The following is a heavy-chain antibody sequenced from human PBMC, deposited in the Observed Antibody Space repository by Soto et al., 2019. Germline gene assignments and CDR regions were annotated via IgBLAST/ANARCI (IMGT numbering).Heavy chain of an antibody. D-gene: IGHD5-18*01. J-gene: IGHJ4*02. CDR1: GGTFSTYA. V-gene: IGHV1-69*12. CDR3: ASGIQLWLRRINNGYSG. Sequence: QVQLVQSGAEVKKPESSVKVSCKAPGGTFSTYAISWVRQAPGQGLEWMGWISPMFGTANYAQRFQDRVTITADESTNTVYMELSSMRSEDTAVYFCASGIQLWLRRINNGYSGWGQGTLVTVSS. CDR2: ISPMFGTA.